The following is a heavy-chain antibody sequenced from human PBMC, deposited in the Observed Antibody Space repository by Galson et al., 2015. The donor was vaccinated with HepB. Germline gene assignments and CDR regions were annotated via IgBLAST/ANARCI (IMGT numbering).Heavy chain of an antibody. V-gene: IGHV3-30*04. J-gene: IGHJ4*02. Sequence: SLRLSCAGSGFTFSSCAMHWVRQAPGKGLEWVGVISYDGSNKYYADSVKGRFTISRDNSENTVYLQMNSLRGEDTAVYYCTREGDSSNKIDYWGQGTLVTVSS. CDR2: ISYDGSNK. CDR3: TREGDSSNKIDY. D-gene: IGHD6-13*01. CDR1: GFTFSSCA.